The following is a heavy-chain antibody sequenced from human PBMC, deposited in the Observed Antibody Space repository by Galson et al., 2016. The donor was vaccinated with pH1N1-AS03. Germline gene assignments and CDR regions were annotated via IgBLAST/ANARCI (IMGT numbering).Heavy chain of an antibody. Sequence: ASGFTFNNFAMAWVRQCPGKGLEWVSGISGSGVTTYYADSVKGRFTLSRDNFKSTLHLQMSSLTVADTAIYFCVKGDNWDSPSMTFHYWGQGTLVTVSS. CDR2: ISGSGVTT. CDR1: GFTFNNFA. CDR3: VKGDNWDSPSMTFHY. D-gene: IGHD5-24*01. V-gene: IGHV3-23*01. J-gene: IGHJ1*01.